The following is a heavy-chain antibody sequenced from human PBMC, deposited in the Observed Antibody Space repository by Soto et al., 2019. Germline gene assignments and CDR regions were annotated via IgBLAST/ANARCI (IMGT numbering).Heavy chain of an antibody. J-gene: IGHJ6*02. CDR1: GGSISSGGYY. CDR2: IYYSGST. CDR3: ARDGDVYYYYGMDV. V-gene: IGHV4-31*03. Sequence: QVQLQESGPGLVKPSQTLSLTCTVSGGSISSGGYYWSWIRQHPGKGLEWIGYIYYSGSTYYNPSLKSRVTISVDTSKNQFFLKLSSVTAADTAVYYCARDGDVYYYYGMDVWGQGTTVTVSS. D-gene: IGHD2-21*01.